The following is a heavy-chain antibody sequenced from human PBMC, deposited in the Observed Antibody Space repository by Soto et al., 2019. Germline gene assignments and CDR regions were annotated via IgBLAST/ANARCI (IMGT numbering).Heavy chain of an antibody. CDR1: GFTFSSYS. J-gene: IGHJ4*02. CDR3: ARDPRVGATTITPYYFDY. V-gene: IGHV3-21*01. Sequence: GGSLRLSCAASGFTFSSYSMNWVRQAPGKGLEWVSSISSSSSYIYYADSVKGRFTISRGNAKNSLYLQMNSLRAEDTAVYYCARDPRVGATTITPYYFDYWGQGTLVTVSS. CDR2: ISSSSSYI. D-gene: IGHD1-26*01.